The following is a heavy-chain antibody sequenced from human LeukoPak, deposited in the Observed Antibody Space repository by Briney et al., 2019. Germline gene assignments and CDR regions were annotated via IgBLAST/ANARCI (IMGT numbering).Heavy chain of an antibody. Sequence: SETLSLTCSVSGASISGSDYWGWIRQTPGKGLEWIGTVYYSGNTYYNSSLKSRLTISVDASNNQFSLKLSSLTASDTAVYYCARLSRVRFSSGFQPLIYYYMDVWGKGTTVTVSS. J-gene: IGHJ6*03. CDR3: ARLSRVRFSSGFQPLIYYYMDV. CDR2: VYYSGNT. V-gene: IGHV4-39*01. CDR1: GASISGSDY. D-gene: IGHD5-18*01.